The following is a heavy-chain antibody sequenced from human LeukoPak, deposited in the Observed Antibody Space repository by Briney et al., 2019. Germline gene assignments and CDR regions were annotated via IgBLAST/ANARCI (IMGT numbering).Heavy chain of an antibody. J-gene: IGHJ4*02. CDR1: GGSISSGGYS. V-gene: IGHV4-30-4*07. CDR2: IYTSGST. Sequence: ASETLSLTCAVSGGSISSGGYSWSWIRQPPGKGLEWIGRIYTSGSTKYNPSLKSRVTMSVDTYKNEFSLTLNSVTAADTAVYYCARENTDHPYYDFWGQGTLVTVSS. D-gene: IGHD1-14*01. CDR3: ARENTDHPYYDF.